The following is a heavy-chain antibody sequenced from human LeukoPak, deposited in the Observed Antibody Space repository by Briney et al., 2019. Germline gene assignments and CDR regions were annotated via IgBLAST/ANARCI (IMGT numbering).Heavy chain of an antibody. J-gene: IGHJ4*02. CDR2: IYDSGST. CDR3: ARRRIIAVAGTGLNY. V-gene: IGHV4-39*01. CDR1: GASISGSGYY. Sequence: SETLSLTCTVSGASISGSGYYWGWIRQPPGKGLEWIGNIYDSGSTYYNASLQSRVTISIDTSKNQFSLKLSSVTAADTAVYYCARRRIIAVAGTGLNYWGQGTLVTVSS. D-gene: IGHD6-19*01.